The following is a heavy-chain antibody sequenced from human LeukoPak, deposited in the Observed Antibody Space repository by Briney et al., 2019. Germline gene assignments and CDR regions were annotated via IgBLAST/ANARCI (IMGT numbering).Heavy chain of an antibody. D-gene: IGHD5-24*01. J-gene: IGHJ6*03. V-gene: IGHV4-34*01. CDR1: GGSFSGYY. Sequence: SXTXXLTCGVXGGSFSGYYWSWIRQPPGKGLXWIGEINHSGSTNYNPSLKRRVTISVDTSKNKFSLKLSSVTAADTAVYYCARGPKRWLQFHYYYYMDVWGKGTTVTVSS. CDR3: ARGPKRWLQFHYYYYMDV. CDR2: INHSGST.